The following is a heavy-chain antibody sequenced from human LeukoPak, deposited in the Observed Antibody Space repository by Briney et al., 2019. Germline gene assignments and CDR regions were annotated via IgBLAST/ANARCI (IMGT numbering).Heavy chain of an antibody. J-gene: IGHJ4*02. Sequence: SETLSLTCTVSGGSISSSSYYWGWIRQPPGKGLEWIGSIYYSGSTYYNPSLKSRVTISVDTSKNQFSLKLSSVTAADTAVYYCASSGLQSPIYFDYWGQGTLVTVSS. CDR3: ASSGLQSPIYFDY. CDR1: GGSISSSSYY. CDR2: IYYSGST. D-gene: IGHD5-24*01. V-gene: IGHV4-39*01.